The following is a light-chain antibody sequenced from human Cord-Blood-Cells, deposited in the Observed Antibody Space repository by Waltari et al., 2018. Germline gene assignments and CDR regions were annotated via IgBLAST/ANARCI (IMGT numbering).Light chain of an antibody. Sequence: ELVLTQPPTTLSVPPGERATLPCRASQNVSSNLAWYQQNPGQAPRLLSYGASAMATAIPARFRGSGSGREFTLTISSLQSEDFARYYCQQYNNWPPITFGHGTRLE. V-gene: IGKV3-15*01. CDR2: GAS. CDR1: QNVSSN. CDR3: QQYNNWPPIT. J-gene: IGKJ5*01.